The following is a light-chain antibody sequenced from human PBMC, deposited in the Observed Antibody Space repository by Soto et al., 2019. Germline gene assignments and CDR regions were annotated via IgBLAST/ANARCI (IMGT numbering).Light chain of an antibody. V-gene: IGKV3-20*01. J-gene: IGKJ4*01. CDR2: GAS. CDR1: QSVSSNY. CDR3: RQYGRSLGFA. Sequence: EIVLTQSPGTLSLSPGERATLSCRASQSVSSNYLALYQEKPGQAPRLLIYGASSRATGIPDRFSGSGSGPDFAPTISRLEPEDFAVYYCRQYGRSLGFAFGGGTKVEIK.